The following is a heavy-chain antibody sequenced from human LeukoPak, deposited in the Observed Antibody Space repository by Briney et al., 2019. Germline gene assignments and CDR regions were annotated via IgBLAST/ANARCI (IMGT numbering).Heavy chain of an antibody. CDR1: GASIFRSNW. Sequence: SETLSLTCAVSGASIFRSNWWSWVRQPPGKGLEWIGQIFHSGCTSYSPSLKSRVTISLDKSKNQFSLKLTSVTAADTAVYYCARSPTKRVTEDYWGHGILVTVSS. CDR2: IFHSGCT. V-gene: IGHV4-4*02. J-gene: IGHJ4*01. CDR3: ARSPTKRVTEDY. D-gene: IGHD1-14*01.